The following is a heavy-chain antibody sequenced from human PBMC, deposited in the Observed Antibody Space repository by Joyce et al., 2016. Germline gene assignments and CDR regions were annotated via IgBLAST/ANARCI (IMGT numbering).Heavy chain of an antibody. Sequence: EVQLVQSGAEVKKPGESLRISCKGSGYSFTSHWNSWVRQMPGKGLEWMGRIDPRDSYTDYSPSFEGHVTISVDKTISAAYLQWSSLRASDTAIYYCARHVTDWFDPWGQRTLVTVSS. CDR1: GYSFTSHW. CDR3: ARHVTDWFDP. CDR2: IDPRDSYT. V-gene: IGHV5-10-1*03. J-gene: IGHJ5*02. D-gene: IGHD3-10*02.